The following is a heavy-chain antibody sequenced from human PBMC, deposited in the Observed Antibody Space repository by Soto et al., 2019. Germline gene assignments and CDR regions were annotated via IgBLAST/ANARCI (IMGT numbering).Heavy chain of an antibody. CDR3: AEGPEIVLVTAAMNYYYGMDV. Sequence: QVQLVESGGGVVQPGRSLRLSCAASGFTFSSYGMHWVRQAPGKGLEWVAVISYDGSNKYYADSVKGRFTISRDNSKNTLYLQRNSLRAEDTAVYYCAEGPEIVLVTAAMNYYYGMDVWGQGTTVPVSS. CDR2: ISYDGSNK. V-gene: IGHV3-30*18. CDR1: GFTFSSYG. J-gene: IGHJ6*02. D-gene: IGHD2-2*01.